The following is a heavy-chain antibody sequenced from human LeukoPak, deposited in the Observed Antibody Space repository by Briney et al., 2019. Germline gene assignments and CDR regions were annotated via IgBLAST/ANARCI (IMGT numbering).Heavy chain of an antibody. D-gene: IGHD3-22*01. Sequence: ASVKVSCKASGGTFSSYAISWVRQAPGQGLEWMGRIIPILGIANCAQKFQGRVTITADKSTSTAYMELSSLRSEDTAVYYCARYSFYDSSGYYSDYWGQGTLVTVSS. V-gene: IGHV1-69*04. J-gene: IGHJ4*02. CDR2: IIPILGIA. CDR3: ARYSFYDSSGYYSDY. CDR1: GGTFSSYA.